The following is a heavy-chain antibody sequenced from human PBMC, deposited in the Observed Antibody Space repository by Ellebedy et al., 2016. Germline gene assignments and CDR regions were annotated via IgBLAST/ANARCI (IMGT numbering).Heavy chain of an antibody. V-gene: IGHV4-59*01. J-gene: IGHJ5*02. Sequence: SETLSLXXTVSGGSISSYYWSWIRQPPGKGLEWIGYIYYSGSTNYNPSLKSRVTISVDTSKNQFSLKLSSVTAADTAVYYCARLVRNWFDPWGQGTLVTVSS. CDR2: IYYSGST. CDR1: GGSISSYY. CDR3: ARLVRNWFDP. D-gene: IGHD2-8*01.